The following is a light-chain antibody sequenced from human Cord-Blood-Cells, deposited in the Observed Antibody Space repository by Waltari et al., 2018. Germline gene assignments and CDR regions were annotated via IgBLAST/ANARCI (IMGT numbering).Light chain of an antibody. CDR2: EDS. J-gene: IGLJ1*01. CDR1: SSDVGSYNL. CDR3: CSYAGSSTLV. V-gene: IGLV2-23*01. Sequence: QSALTQPASVSGSPGQSITISCTGTSSDVGSYNLVPWYQQHPGKAPKLMIYEDSKRPSGVSNRFSGSKSGNTASLTISGLQAEDEADYYCCSYAGSSTLVFGTGTKVTVL.